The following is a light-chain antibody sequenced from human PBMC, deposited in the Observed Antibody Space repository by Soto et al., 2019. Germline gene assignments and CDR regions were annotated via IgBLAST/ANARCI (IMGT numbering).Light chain of an antibody. CDR2: AAS. CDR1: QSISRY. J-gene: IGKJ5*01. Sequence: IHMTQCPSSRFAFGGDRVTLSCRASQSISRYLNWYQKKPGKAPKIXXYAASSLQSGFPSRFSGSGSWTDLTLTISILQPEDFATYYCQQSYETPPITVGQGTRLEIK. V-gene: IGKV1-39*01. CDR3: QQSYETPPIT.